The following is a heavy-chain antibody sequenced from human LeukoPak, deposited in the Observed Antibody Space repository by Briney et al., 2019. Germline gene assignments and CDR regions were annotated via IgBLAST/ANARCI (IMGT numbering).Heavy chain of an antibody. CDR1: GGSISSSSYY. Sequence: SETLSLTCTVSGGSISSSSYYWGWLRQPPGKGLEWIGSIYYSGSTYYNPSLKSRVTISVDTSKNQFSLKLSSVTAADTAVYYCARRTYSSGWYDYWGQGTLVTVSS. CDR2: IYYSGST. J-gene: IGHJ4*02. V-gene: IGHV4-39*01. D-gene: IGHD6-19*01. CDR3: ARRTYSSGWYDY.